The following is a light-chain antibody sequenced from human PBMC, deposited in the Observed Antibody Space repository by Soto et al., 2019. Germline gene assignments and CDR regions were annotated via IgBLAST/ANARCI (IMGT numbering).Light chain of an antibody. CDR3: NLYAGSTTYV. Sequence: QSALTQPPSASGSPGQSVTISCTGTKSDIGVYDFVSWYQHHPGKAPRLIIYEVVQRPSGVPDRFSGSKSGNTASLTVSGLQAADEADYFCNLYAGSTTYVYGSSIKVTLL. CDR1: KSDIGVYDF. CDR2: EVV. J-gene: IGLJ1*01. V-gene: IGLV2-8*01.